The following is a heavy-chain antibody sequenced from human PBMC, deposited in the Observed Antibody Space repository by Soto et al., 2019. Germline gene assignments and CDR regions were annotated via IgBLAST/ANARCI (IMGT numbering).Heavy chain of an antibody. V-gene: IGHV4-39*01. D-gene: IGHD6-25*01. J-gene: IGHJ4*02. CDR3: ASHEAGWYFDS. CDR1: RGSISSGTNY. Sequence: QLQLQESGPGLVKASETLSLTCTVSRGSISSGTNYWAWIRKPPGKGLEWISNISYSGSTFYNPSLRSRFTISLDTSKNQFSLKLRSVTAADTAVYYCASHEAGWYFDSWGQGTLVTVSS. CDR2: ISYSGST.